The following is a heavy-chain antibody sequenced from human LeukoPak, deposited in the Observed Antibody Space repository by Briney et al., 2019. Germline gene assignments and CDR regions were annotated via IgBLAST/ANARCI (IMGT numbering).Heavy chain of an antibody. Sequence: GGSLRLTYAASGFTFSSYAMHWVRQAPGKGLEWVAVISYDGSNKYYADSVKGRFTISRDNSKNTLYLQMNSLRAEDTAVYYCAKDRRVRGHPLDYWGQGTLVTVSS. J-gene: IGHJ4*02. CDR1: GFTFSSYA. V-gene: IGHV3-30*04. D-gene: IGHD3-10*01. CDR2: ISYDGSNK. CDR3: AKDRRVRGHPLDY.